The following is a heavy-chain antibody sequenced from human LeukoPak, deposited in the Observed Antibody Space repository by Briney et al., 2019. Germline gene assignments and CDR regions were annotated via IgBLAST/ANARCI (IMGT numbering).Heavy chain of an antibody. CDR1: GGTFISYA. J-gene: IGHJ5*02. CDR3: ARAITMVRGVIHWFDP. D-gene: IGHD3-10*01. Sequence: SVKVSCKASGGTFISYAISWVRQAPGQGLEWMGGIIPIFGTANYAQKFQGRVTITADKSTSTAYMELSSLRSEDTAVYYCARAITMVRGVIHWFDPWGREPWSPSPQ. CDR2: IIPIFGTA. V-gene: IGHV1-69*06.